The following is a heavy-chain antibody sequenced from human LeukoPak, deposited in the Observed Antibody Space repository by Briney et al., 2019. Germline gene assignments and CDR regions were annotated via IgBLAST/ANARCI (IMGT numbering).Heavy chain of an antibody. D-gene: IGHD6-13*01. J-gene: IGHJ4*02. V-gene: IGHV3-21*01. CDR2: ISSSRSYI. CDR3: ARYAAGTGSYFDY. CDR1: GFTFSSSG. Sequence: PGGSLRLSCAASGFTFSSSGMNWVRQAPGKGLEWVSYISSSRSYIYYADSVKGRFTISRDNAKKSLYLQMNSLGAEDTAVYYCARYAAGTGSYFDYWGQGTPVTVSS.